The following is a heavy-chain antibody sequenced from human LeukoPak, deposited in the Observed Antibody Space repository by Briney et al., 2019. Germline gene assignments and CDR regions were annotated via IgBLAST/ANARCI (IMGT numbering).Heavy chain of an antibody. J-gene: IGHJ4*02. Sequence: SQTLSLTCTVSGGSISSGSYYWSWIRQPAGKGLEWIGRIYTSGSTNYNPSLKSRVTMSVDTSKNQFSLKLSSVTAADTAVYYCAREQQELLDYWGQGTLVTVSS. CDR3: AREQQELLDY. CDR1: GGSISSGSYY. CDR2: IYTSGST. V-gene: IGHV4-61*02. D-gene: IGHD6-13*01.